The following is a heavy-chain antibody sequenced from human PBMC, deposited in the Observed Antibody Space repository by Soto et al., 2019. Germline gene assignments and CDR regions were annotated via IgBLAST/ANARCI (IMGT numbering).Heavy chain of an antibody. Sequence: QLQLQESGPGLVKPSETLSLTCTVSGGSISSSSYYWGWIRQPPGKGLEWIGSIYYSGSTYYNPSLKSRVTISVDTSKNQFSLKLSSVTAADTAVYYCASPHDYGDYVFDYWGQGTLVTVSS. CDR2: IYYSGST. J-gene: IGHJ4*02. CDR3: ASPHDYGDYVFDY. D-gene: IGHD4-17*01. V-gene: IGHV4-39*01. CDR1: GGSISSSSYY.